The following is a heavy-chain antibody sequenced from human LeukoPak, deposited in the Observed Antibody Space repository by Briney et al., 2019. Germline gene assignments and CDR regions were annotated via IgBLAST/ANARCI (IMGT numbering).Heavy chain of an antibody. D-gene: IGHD5-18*01. V-gene: IGHV3-7*01. CDR3: TRDRTDTAMGLFDY. J-gene: IGHJ4*02. Sequence: PGGSLRLSCVASGFTFSTYWMSWVRQAPGKGLEWVGNIKPDGSEKNYVDSVKGRFIISRDNAKNSLSLQMNSLRAEDTAVYYCTRDRTDTAMGLFDYWGQGTLVTVSS. CDR1: GFTFSTYW. CDR2: IKPDGSEK.